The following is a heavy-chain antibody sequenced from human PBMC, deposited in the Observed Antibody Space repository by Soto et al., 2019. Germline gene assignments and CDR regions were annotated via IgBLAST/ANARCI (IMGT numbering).Heavy chain of an antibody. D-gene: IGHD3-10*01. Sequence: EVQLVESGGGLVQPGGSLRLSCAASGFTFSSYSMNWVRQAPGKGLEWVSYISSSSSTIYYADSVKGRFTISRDNAKNSLYLQMNSLRGEDTAVYYCARGVQPYGSDYWGQGTLVTVSS. CDR1: GFTFSSYS. V-gene: IGHV3-48*01. CDR2: ISSSSSTI. J-gene: IGHJ4*02. CDR3: ARGVQPYGSDY.